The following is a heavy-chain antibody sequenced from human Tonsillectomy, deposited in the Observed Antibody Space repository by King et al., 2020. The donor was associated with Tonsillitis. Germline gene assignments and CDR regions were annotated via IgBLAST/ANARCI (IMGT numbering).Heavy chain of an antibody. CDR1: GFTFSSYG. J-gene: IGHJ6*02. CDR3: AKDRQSLYYYYVMDV. Sequence: VQLVESGGGVVQPGGSLRLSCAASGFTFSSYGIHWVRQAPGKGLEWVAFIRYDGSYKYYADSVKGRFTISRDNSKNTLYLQMNSLRAEDTAVYYCAKDRQSLYYYYVMDVWGQGTTVTVSS. D-gene: IGHD6-19*01. CDR2: IRYDGSYK. V-gene: IGHV3-30*02.